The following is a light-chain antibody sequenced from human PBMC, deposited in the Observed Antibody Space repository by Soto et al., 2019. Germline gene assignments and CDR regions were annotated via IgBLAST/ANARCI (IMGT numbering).Light chain of an antibody. CDR1: QSVNYN. J-gene: IGKJ2*01. CDR2: AAS. V-gene: IGKV3-15*01. Sequence: VMPQSPATLSVSPGARVTLSCRASQSVNYNVAWYQQTPGQGPRLLMFAASTRATGFPARFSGSGFGTDFTRTISSLQSEDFEVYYCHQYNDWPRYTFGQGTRLEIK. CDR3: HQYNDWPRYT.